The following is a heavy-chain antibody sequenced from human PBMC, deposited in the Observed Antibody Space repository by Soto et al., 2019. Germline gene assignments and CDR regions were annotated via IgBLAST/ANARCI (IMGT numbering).Heavy chain of an antibody. CDR3: ERGSCTTPICHPWLDP. V-gene: IGHV5-51*01. CDR1: GYSFTSYW. CDR2: IYPGDSGT. J-gene: IGHJ5*02. D-gene: IGHD2-8*01. Sequence: PGESLKISCTGVGYSFTSYWIALVRQTSGNGLKWMEIIYPGDSGTRYSPYSEGEVTISADKSNTTAYLQWRQMNGPDTDKYYCERGSCTTPICHPWLDPWGQGTLVTVSS.